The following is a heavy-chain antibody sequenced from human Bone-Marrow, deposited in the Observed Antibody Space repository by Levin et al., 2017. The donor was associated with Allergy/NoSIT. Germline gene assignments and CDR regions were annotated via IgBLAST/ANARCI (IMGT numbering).Heavy chain of an antibody. CDR3: ARTRFTRGAKYYGMDV. CDR2: ISSSGSTI. D-gene: IGHD3-3*01. CDR1: GFTFSSYE. J-gene: IGHJ6*02. V-gene: IGHV3-48*03. Sequence: GESLKISCAASGFTFSSYEMNWVRQAPGKGLEWVSYISSSGSTIYYADSVKGRFTISRDNAKNSLYLQMNSLRAEDTAVYYCARTRFTRGAKYYGMDVWGQGTTVTVSS.